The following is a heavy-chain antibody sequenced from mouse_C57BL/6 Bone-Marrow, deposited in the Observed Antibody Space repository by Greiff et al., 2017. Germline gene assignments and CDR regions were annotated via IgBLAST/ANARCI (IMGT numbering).Heavy chain of an antibody. CDR2: ISDGGSYT. J-gene: IGHJ4*01. D-gene: IGHD1-2*01. CDR1: GFTFSSYA. CDR3: ARGNYYRSDYAMDY. Sequence: DVMLVESGGGLVKPGGSLKLSCAASGFTFSSYAMSWVRQTPEKRLEWVATISDGGSYTYYPDNVKGRFTISRDNAKNNLYLQMSHLKSEDTAMYYCARGNYYRSDYAMDYWGQGTSVTVSS. V-gene: IGHV5-4*03.